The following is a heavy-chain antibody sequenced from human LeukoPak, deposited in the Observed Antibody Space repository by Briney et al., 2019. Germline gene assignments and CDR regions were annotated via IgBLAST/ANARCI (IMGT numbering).Heavy chain of an antibody. CDR3: VRAYCSGAICRRYFDS. CDR1: GLTFSSYA. D-gene: IGHD2-15*01. V-gene: IGHV3-48*02. CDR2: IGRSGANI. J-gene: IGHJ4*02. Sequence: GGSLRLSCAVSGLTFSSYAMHWVRQAPGEGLEWVSAIGRSGANIYYADSVKGRFTISRDNAKNSLYLQMNTLRHGDTAVYYCVRAYCSGAICRRYFDSWGQGIPVTVSS.